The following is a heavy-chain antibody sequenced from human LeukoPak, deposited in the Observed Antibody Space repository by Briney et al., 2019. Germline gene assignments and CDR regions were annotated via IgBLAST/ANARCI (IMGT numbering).Heavy chain of an antibody. D-gene: IGHD2-15*01. Sequence: GESLKISCEVSGHRFTNHWIGWVRQMPGKGLEWMGIIYPGDSDTRYSPSFQGQVTISADKSISTAYLQWSSLKASDTAMYYCARSSVEVAAQIDYWGQGTLVTVSS. J-gene: IGHJ4*02. CDR1: GHRFTNHW. CDR2: IYPGDSDT. CDR3: ARSSVEVAAQIDY. V-gene: IGHV5-51*01.